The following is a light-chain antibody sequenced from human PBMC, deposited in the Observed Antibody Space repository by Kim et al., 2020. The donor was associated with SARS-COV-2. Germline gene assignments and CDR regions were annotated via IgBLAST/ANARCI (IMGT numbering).Light chain of an antibody. CDR2: SNE. Sequence: GRRVTISWTGSSSNIGGNTVTWYQQHPGTAPKVLIYSNEERPSGVPDRFSGSKSGTSASLAISGLQSEDEADYHCAAWDDSLKGVVFGGGTQLTVL. CDR1: SSNIGGNT. CDR3: AAWDDSLKGVV. J-gene: IGLJ2*01. V-gene: IGLV1-44*01.